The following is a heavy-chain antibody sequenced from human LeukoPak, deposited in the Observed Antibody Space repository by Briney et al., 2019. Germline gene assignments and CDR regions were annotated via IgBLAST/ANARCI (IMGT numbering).Heavy chain of an antibody. D-gene: IGHD2-2*01. J-gene: IGHJ6*04. Sequence: SVTVSCKASGGTFSSYAFSWVRLAPGPGLEWMGVVIPIFGTANYAQKFQGRVTITVDESTSTAYMELSSLRSEHTAVYYCARSAPICVVVPAATDRCYYYGMDVWGKGTTVTVSS. V-gene: IGHV1-69*01. CDR1: GGTFSSYA. CDR2: VIPIFGTA. CDR3: ARSAPICVVVPAATDRCYYYGMDV.